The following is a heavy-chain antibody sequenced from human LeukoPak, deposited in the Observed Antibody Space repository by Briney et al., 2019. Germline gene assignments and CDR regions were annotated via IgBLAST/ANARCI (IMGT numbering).Heavy chain of an antibody. J-gene: IGHJ6*03. CDR1: GYTFTSYY. V-gene: IGHV1-69*13. CDR2: IIPIFGTA. D-gene: IGHD3-10*01. CDR3: ARGHYGSGSFIYYYYYMDV. Sequence: GASVKVSCKASGYTFTSYYMHWVRQAPGQGLEWMGGIIPIFGTANYAQKFQGRVTITADESTSTAYMELSSLRSEDTAVYYCARGHYGSGSFIYYYYYMDVWGKGTTVTISS.